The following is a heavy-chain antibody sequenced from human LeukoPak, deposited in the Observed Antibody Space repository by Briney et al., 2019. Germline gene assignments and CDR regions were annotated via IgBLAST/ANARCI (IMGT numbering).Heavy chain of an antibody. V-gene: IGHV3-23*01. CDR2: ISCSGGSS. CDR3: AKAGEMATISPFDY. CDR1: GFTFSSYA. Sequence: PGGSLRLSCAASGFTFSSYAMSWLRQAPGKELEWVSAISCSGGSSYYAHSVRGGFTISRDNSENTLYLQMTSLRAEVTAVYYCAKAGEMATISPFDYWGQGTLVTVSS. J-gene: IGHJ4*02. D-gene: IGHD5-24*01.